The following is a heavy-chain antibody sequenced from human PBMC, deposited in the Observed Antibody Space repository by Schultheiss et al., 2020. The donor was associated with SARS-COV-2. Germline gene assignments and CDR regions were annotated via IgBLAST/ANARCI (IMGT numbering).Heavy chain of an antibody. CDR3: ARGFLWLGGSYYSEYFQH. CDR1: GFTFSSYG. CDR2: IWYDGSNK. J-gene: IGHJ1*01. V-gene: IGHV3-33*01. D-gene: IGHD1-26*01. Sequence: GESLKISCAASGFTFSSYGMHWVRQAPGKGLEWVAVIWYDGSNKYYADSVKGRFTISRDNSKNTLYLQMNSLRAEDTAVYYCARGFLWLGGSYYSEYFQHWGQGTLVTVSS.